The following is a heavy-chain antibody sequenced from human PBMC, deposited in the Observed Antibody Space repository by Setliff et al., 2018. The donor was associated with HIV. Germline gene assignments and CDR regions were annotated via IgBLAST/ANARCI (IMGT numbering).Heavy chain of an antibody. CDR1: GFAFSGFW. CDR2: ISKSGSRT. CDR3: ATGSYSSVWYGLDY. Sequence: GGSLRLSCAASGFAFSGFWMSWARQAPGKGLECISYISKSGSRTYDADSVKGRFTTSRDNAKKSLYLLMDSLRVEDTAVYYCATGSYSSVWYGLDYWGRGTLVTVSS. D-gene: IGHD6-19*01. J-gene: IGHJ4*02. V-gene: IGHV3-48*03.